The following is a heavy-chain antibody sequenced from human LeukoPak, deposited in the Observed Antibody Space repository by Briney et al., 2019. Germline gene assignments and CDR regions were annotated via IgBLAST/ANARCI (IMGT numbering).Heavy chain of an antibody. Sequence: ASVTVSCTASGNTFIGYWIHWVRQAPGQGLEWMGAINPRGDATIGAQKFQGRVTTTRDTSTSTVYIELSSLRSEDTAVYYCAREGQQLKHFDYWGQGTLVTVSS. CDR2: INPRGDAT. J-gene: IGHJ4*02. D-gene: IGHD1-1*01. CDR1: GNTFIGYW. V-gene: IGHV1-46*01. CDR3: AREGQQLKHFDY.